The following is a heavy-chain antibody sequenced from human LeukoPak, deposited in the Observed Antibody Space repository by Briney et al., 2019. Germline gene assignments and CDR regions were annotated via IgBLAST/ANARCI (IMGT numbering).Heavy chain of an antibody. CDR3: ARYTIFGVVITSNAFDI. CDR1: GGSISSGGYS. CDR2: IYHSGST. D-gene: IGHD3-3*01. Sequence: PSGTLSLTCAVSGGSISSGGYSWSWIRQPPGKGLEWIGYIYHSGSTYYNPSLKSRVTISVDRSKNQFSLKLSSVTAADTAVYYCARYTIFGVVITSNAFDIWGQGTMVTVSS. J-gene: IGHJ3*02. V-gene: IGHV4-30-2*01.